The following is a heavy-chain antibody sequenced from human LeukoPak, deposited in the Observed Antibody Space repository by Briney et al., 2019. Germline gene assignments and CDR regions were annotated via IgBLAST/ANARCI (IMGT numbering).Heavy chain of an antibody. CDR3: AREGTGWSFSTRFDY. CDR1: GYAFTHYG. Sequence: ASVKVFCKASGYAFTHYGISWVRQAPGQGLEWMGWISVYNGNTNHAQKLQGRVTMTADTSTSTAYMELRSLRSDDTAVYYCAREGTGWSFSTRFDYWGQGTLVTVSS. J-gene: IGHJ4*02. CDR2: ISVYNGNT. V-gene: IGHV1-18*01. D-gene: IGHD6-19*01.